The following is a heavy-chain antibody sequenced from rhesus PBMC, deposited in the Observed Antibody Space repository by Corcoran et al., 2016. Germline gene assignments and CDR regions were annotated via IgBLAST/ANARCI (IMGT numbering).Heavy chain of an antibody. CDR2: IKNIADGGTA. J-gene: IGHJ4*01. CDR1: GFTFSNFW. CDR3: TRGGSGWSGYFDY. D-gene: IGHD6S26*01. V-gene: IGHV3-16*02. Sequence: EVQLVESGGGLVQPGGSLRLSCAASGFTFSNFWLGWVRQAPGKGLDWVGRIKNIADGGTAAYAESVKGRYTISRDDSKNTLYLQMNSLKTEDTAVYYCTRGGSGWSGYFDYWGQGVLVTVSS.